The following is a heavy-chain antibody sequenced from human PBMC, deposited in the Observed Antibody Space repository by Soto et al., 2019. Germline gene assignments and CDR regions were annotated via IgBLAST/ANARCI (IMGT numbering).Heavy chain of an antibody. D-gene: IGHD3-22*01. Sequence: SETLSLTCTVSGGSISSSSYYWGWIRQPPGKGLEWIGSIFYSGSTYYNPSLKSRVTISVDTSKNQFSLKLSSVTAADTAVYYCARLDPLYYYDSSGYQGYYFDYGGQGPLVTVSP. CDR1: GGSISSSSYY. CDR3: ARLDPLYYYDSSGYQGYYFDY. CDR2: IFYSGST. V-gene: IGHV4-39*01. J-gene: IGHJ4*02.